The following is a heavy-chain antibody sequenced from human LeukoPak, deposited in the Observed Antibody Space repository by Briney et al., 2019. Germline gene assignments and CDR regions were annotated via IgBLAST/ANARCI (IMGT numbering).Heavy chain of an antibody. J-gene: IGHJ3*02. D-gene: IGHD2-15*01. CDR2: INVNSGGT. CDR1: GYTFTGYY. CDR3: ARGGQFATDAFDI. Sequence: GASVKVSCKASGYTFTGYYMHWVRQAPGQGLEWMGWINVNSGGTTYAQKFQGRVTMTRDTSISTAYMELSRLRSDDTAVYYCARGGQFATDAFDIWGQGTMVTVSS. V-gene: IGHV1-2*02.